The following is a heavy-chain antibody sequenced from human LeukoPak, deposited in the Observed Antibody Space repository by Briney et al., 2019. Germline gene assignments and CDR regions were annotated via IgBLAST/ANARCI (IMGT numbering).Heavy chain of an antibody. CDR2: ISGSGGST. CDR3: AKGNADKPPYASWQWYY. CDR1: GFTFSSYA. Sequence: GGSLRLSCAASGFTFSSYAMSWVRQAPGKGLEWVSAISGSGGSTYYADSVKGRFTISRDNSKNMLYLQMNSLRAEDTAVYYCAKGNADKPPYASWQWYYWGQGTLVTVSS. J-gene: IGHJ4*02. V-gene: IGHV3-23*01. D-gene: IGHD2-2*01.